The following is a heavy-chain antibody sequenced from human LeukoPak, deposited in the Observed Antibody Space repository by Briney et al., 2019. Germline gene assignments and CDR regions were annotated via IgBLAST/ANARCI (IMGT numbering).Heavy chain of an antibody. CDR1: GGSVSSGSYY. V-gene: IGHV4-61*01. Sequence: SETLSLTCNASGGSVSSGSYYWSWIRQPPGKRLEWKGYIYYSGSTNYNPSLKSRVTISVDRSKMQCSMKLSSVTAADTAVYYCARRGDYSGSGSYYPFDYWGQGTLVTVSS. D-gene: IGHD3-10*01. CDR2: IYYSGST. CDR3: ARRGDYSGSGSYYPFDY. J-gene: IGHJ4*02.